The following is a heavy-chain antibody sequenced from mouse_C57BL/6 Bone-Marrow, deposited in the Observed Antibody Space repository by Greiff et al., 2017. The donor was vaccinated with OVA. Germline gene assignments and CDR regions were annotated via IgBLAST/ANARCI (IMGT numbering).Heavy chain of an antibody. CDR3: GGHEGYDYDEYFDV. D-gene: IGHD2-4*01. CDR1: GYTFTEYT. CDR2: FYPGSGSI. J-gene: IGHJ1*03. V-gene: IGHV1-62-2*01. Sequence: VQLQQSGAELVKPGASVKLSCKASGYTFTEYTIHWVKQRSGQGLEWIGWFYPGSGSIKYNEKFKGKATLTADKSSSTAYMMHSRVTTEDSTVYYCGGHEGYDYDEYFDVWGTGTTVTVSS.